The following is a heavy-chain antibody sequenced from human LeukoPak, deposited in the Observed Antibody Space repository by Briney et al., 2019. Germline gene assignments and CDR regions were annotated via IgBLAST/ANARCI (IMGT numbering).Heavy chain of an antibody. CDR1: RFTFINAL. Sequence: KPGGSLRLSCAASRFTFINALMSWVRQAPGMGLEWLGRIRSKTDGGTTDYAAPVKGRFTMSRDDSKNTVYLQMNSLKTEDTAVYYCTTEHRGVGWFDPWGQGTQVTVSS. CDR2: IRSKTDGGTT. CDR3: TTEHRGVGWFDP. V-gene: IGHV3-15*01. D-gene: IGHD1-26*01. J-gene: IGHJ5*02.